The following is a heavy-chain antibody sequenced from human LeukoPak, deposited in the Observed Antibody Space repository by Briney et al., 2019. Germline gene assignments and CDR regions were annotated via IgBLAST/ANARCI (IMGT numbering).Heavy chain of an antibody. CDR1: GGSIRSSRYY. J-gene: IGHJ3*02. D-gene: IGHD4-17*01. CDR3: ARHLNAYGDYRLWDFDI. CDR2: IYYSGST. V-gene: IGHV4-39*01. Sequence: PSDTLSHTYSVSGGSIRSSRYYWGWIRQPPGKGLEWSGRIYYSGSTYYNPSVKRRVTISVDTSKHQFTLELSSVTAADTAVYYCARHLNAYGDYRLWDFDIWRQGTMVSVS.